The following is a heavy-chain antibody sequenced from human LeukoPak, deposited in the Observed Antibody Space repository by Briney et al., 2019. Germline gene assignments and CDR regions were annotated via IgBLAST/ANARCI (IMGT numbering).Heavy chain of an antibody. D-gene: IGHD3-3*01. CDR1: GGSISSYY. Sequence: PSETLSLTCTVSGGSISSYYWSWIRQPPGKGLEWIGYIYYSGSTNYNPSLKSRVTIPVDTSKNQFSLKLSSVTAADTAVYYCARHLAYDDFWSGYYGLIFDYWGQGTLVTVSS. V-gene: IGHV4-59*08. CDR3: ARHLAYDDFWSGYYGLIFDY. J-gene: IGHJ4*02. CDR2: IYYSGST.